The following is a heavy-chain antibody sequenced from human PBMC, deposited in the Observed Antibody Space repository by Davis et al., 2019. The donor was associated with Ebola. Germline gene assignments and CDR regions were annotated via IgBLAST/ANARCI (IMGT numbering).Heavy chain of an antibody. CDR1: GFTFRNYA. CDR2: INHSGST. V-gene: IGHV4-34*01. D-gene: IGHD3-22*01. Sequence: ESLKISCAASGFTFRNYAVNWVRQPPGKGLEWIGEINHSGSTNYNPSLKSRVTISVDTSKNQFSLKLSSVTAADTAVYYCARPTYYYDSSGPLRYWGQGTLVTVSS. J-gene: IGHJ4*02. CDR3: ARPTYYYDSSGPLRY.